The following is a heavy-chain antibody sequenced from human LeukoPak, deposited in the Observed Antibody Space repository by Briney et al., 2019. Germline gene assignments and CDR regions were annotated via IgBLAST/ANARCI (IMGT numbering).Heavy chain of an antibody. CDR3: IRGCYPYAFDF. J-gene: IGHJ3*01. V-gene: IGHV3-30*04. Sequence: GGSLRLSCAASGFTFSRYAMHWVRQAPGKGLEWVAVIAYDGSNKYYADSVKGRFTISRDNYKNTLYPQMNSLRVEETAVYYCIRGCYPYAFDFWGQGTMVTVSS. CDR1: GFTFSRYA. D-gene: IGHD4/OR15-4a*01. CDR2: IAYDGSNK.